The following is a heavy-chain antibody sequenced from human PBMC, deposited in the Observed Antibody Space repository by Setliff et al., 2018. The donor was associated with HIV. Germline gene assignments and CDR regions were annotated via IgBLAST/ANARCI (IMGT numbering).Heavy chain of an antibody. CDR3: RGVDTAMVRFFDY. Sequence: SETLSLTCTVSGDSVNDRSYFWGWIRQPPGKGLEWIGTFYYNGDSRYNPSLKSRVSISLDTSKNQFSLELSSVTAADTAVYYCRGVDTAMVRFFDYWGQGTLVTVSS. D-gene: IGHD5-18*01. V-gene: IGHV4-39*03. CDR1: GDSVNDRSYF. J-gene: IGHJ4*02. CDR2: FYYNGDS.